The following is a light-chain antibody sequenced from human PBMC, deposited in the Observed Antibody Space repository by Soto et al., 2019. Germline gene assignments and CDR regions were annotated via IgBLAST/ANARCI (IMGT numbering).Light chain of an antibody. V-gene: IGKV1-17*02. CDR3: QQYNSYSRT. J-gene: IGKJ1*01. Sequence: DIQMTQSPSSLSASVVDRVTITCRASQGIRNDLGWYQQKPGKAPKRLIYDSSSLESGVPSTFSGSGSGTEFSLTISNLRPDDFATYYCQQYNSYSRTFGQGTKVDIK. CDR1: QGIRND. CDR2: DSS.